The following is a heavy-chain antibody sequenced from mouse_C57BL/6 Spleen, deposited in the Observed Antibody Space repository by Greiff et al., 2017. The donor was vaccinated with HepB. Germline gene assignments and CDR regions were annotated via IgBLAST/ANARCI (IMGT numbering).Heavy chain of an antibody. J-gene: IGHJ3*01. CDR2: ISSGGDYI. D-gene: IGHD2-4*01. CDR1: GFTFSSYA. CDR3: TRDRIYYDYGAWFAY. Sequence: EVKLVESGEGLVKPGGSLKLSCAASGFTFSSYAVSWVRQTPEKRLEWVAYISSGGDYIYYADTVKGRFTISRDNARNTLYLQMSSLKSEDTAMYYCTRDRIYYDYGAWFAYWGQGTLVTVSA. V-gene: IGHV5-9-1*02.